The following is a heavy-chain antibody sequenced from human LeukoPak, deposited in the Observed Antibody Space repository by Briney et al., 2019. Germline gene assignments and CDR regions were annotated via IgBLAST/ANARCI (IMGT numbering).Heavy chain of an antibody. J-gene: IGHJ5*02. Sequence: SQTLSLTCVVSGDSISSGAYSWSWIRQPPGKGLEWIGYIFHSGSTFYNPSLKSRVTISVDNSKNQFSLRLSSVTAADTAVYYCAREFWFANAPGSWLDPWGQGTLVTVSS. D-gene: IGHD3-10*01. V-gene: IGHV4-30-2*01. CDR2: IFHSGST. CDR3: AREFWFANAPGSWLDP. CDR1: GDSISSGAYS.